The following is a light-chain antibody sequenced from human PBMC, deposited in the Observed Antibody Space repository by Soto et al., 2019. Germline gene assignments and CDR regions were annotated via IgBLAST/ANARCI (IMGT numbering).Light chain of an antibody. Sequence: DNLMSQSPSSLSASVGDRVTITCRASQSISSYLNWYQQKPGKAPKLLIYAASSLQSGVPSRFSGSGSGTDFTLTISSLQPEDFATYYCQQSYSTPLTFGGGTKVEIK. CDR1: QSISSY. V-gene: IGKV1-39*01. CDR2: AAS. CDR3: QQSYSTPLT. J-gene: IGKJ4*01.